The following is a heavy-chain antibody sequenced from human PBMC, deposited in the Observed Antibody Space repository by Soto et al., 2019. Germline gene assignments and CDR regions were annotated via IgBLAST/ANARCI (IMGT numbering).Heavy chain of an antibody. J-gene: IGHJ5*02. D-gene: IGHD1-7*01. Sequence: SETLSLTCTVSGGSISSYYWSWIRQPPGKGLEWIGYIYYSGSTNYNPSLKSRVTISVDTSKNQFSLKLSSVTAADTAVYYCARVRTTPWFDPWGQGTLVTAPQ. CDR3: ARVRTTPWFDP. CDR1: GGSISSYY. CDR2: IYYSGST. V-gene: IGHV4-59*13.